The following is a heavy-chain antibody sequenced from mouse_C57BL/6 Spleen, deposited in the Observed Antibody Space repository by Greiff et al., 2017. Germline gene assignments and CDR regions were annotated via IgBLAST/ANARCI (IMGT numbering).Heavy chain of an antibody. D-gene: IGHD2-3*01. CDR1: GYTFTDYE. V-gene: IGHV1-15*01. CDR3: TRYDGYYGRFAY. J-gene: IGHJ3*01. Sequence: QVQLQQSGAELVRPGASVTLSCKASGYTFTDYEMHWVKQTPVHGLEWIGAIDPETGGTAYNQKFKGKAILTADKSSSTAYMELRSLTSEDSAVYYCTRYDGYYGRFAYWGQGTLVTVSA. CDR2: IDPETGGT.